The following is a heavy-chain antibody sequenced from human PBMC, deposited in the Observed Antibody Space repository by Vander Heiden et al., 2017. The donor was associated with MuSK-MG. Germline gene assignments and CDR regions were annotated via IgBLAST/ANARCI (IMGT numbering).Heavy chain of an antibody. CDR2: IYGNDER. CDR1: GFSLTTSGVS. V-gene: IGHV2-5*01. J-gene: IGHJ4*02. CDR3: ARSYLDVLTASPPRIDS. Sequence: QITLKESGPTLVKPTQTLTLTCTFSGFSLTTSGVSVGWIRQPPGKALEWLALIYGNDERRYSPSLKRRLTITRDTSKNQVLLTMTNMDPVDTATYYCARSYLDVLTASPPRIDSWGQGTLVTVSS. D-gene: IGHD3-9*01.